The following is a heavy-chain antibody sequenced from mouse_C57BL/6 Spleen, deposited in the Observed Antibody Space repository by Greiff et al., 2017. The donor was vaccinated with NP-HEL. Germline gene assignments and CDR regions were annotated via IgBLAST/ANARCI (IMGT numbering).Heavy chain of an antibody. J-gene: IGHJ2*01. CDR1: GFTFSSYA. V-gene: IGHV5-4*01. CDR3: ARDPYGSSYGYFDY. Sequence: EVHLVESGGGLVKPGGSLKLSCAASGFTFSSYAMSWVRQTPEKRLEWVATISDGGSYTYYPDNVKGRFTISRDNAKNNLYLQMSHLKSEDTAMYYCARDPYGSSYGYFDYWGQGTTLTVSS. CDR2: ISDGGSYT. D-gene: IGHD1-1*01.